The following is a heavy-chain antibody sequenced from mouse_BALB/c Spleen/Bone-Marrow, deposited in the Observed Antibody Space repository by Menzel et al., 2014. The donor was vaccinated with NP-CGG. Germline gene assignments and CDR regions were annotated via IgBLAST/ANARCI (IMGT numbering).Heavy chain of an antibody. V-gene: IGHV5-6-3*01. CDR2: INSNGGST. Sequence: EVKLMESGGGLVQPGGSLKLSCVASGFTFSSYGMSWVRQTPDKRLELVATINSNGGSTYYPDSVKGRFTISRDNAKNTLYLQMSSLKSEDTAMYYCARDRGWLLRFAYWGQGTLVTVSA. D-gene: IGHD2-3*01. J-gene: IGHJ3*01. CDR3: ARDRGWLLRFAY. CDR1: GFTFSSYG.